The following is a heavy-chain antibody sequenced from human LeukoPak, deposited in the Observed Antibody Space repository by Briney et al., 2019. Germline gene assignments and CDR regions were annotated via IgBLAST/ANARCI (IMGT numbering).Heavy chain of an antibody. D-gene: IGHD3-10*01. V-gene: IGHV3-23*01. CDR3: AKDVSHRPGRGGGDY. CDR2: ISGSGSST. J-gene: IGHJ4*02. CDR1: GFTFSNYA. Sequence: GGSLRLSCAASGFTFSNYAVSWVRQAPGQGLEWFSAISGSGSSTYYADSVKGRFTISRDNSKDTLYLQMNSLRAEDTAVYYCAKDVSHRPGRGGGDYWGQGTLVTVSS.